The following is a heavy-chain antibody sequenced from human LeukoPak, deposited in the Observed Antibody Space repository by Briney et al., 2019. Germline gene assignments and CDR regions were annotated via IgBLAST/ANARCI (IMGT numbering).Heavy chain of an antibody. J-gene: IGHJ5*01. Sequence: SETLSLTCTVSGYSISSGYYWGWIRQPPGKGLEWIGSICHSGSTYYNPSLKSRVTISVDTSNNQFSLNLSSVTAADTAVYFCARPNLGYCSGDSCYWNWFDSWGQGTLVTVSS. CDR2: ICHSGST. D-gene: IGHD2-15*01. CDR3: ARPNLGYCSGDSCYWNWFDS. CDR1: GYSISSGYY. V-gene: IGHV4-38-2*02.